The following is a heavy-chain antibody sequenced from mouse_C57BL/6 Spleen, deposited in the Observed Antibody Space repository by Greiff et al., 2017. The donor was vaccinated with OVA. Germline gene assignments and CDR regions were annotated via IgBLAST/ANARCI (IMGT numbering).Heavy chain of an antibody. Sequence: EVQVVESGGDLVKPGGSLKLSCAASGFTFSSYGMSWVRQTPDKRLEWVATISSGGSYTYYPDSVKGRFIISRDNAKNTLYLQMSSLKSEDTAMYYCARERKLGHLYFDYWGQGTTLTVSS. CDR2: ISSGGSYT. CDR3: ARERKLGHLYFDY. D-gene: IGHD4-1*01. J-gene: IGHJ2*01. CDR1: GFTFSSYG. V-gene: IGHV5-6*01.